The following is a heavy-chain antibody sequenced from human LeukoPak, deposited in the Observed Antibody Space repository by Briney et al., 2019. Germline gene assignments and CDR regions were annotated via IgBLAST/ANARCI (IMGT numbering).Heavy chain of an antibody. V-gene: IGHV3-15*01. CDR2: IMTKTAGGAT. CDR1: GFTFSNTW. CDR3: TTVRSY. J-gene: IGHJ4*02. Sequence: GGSLRLSCVASGFTFSNTWMNWVRQAPGKGLEWVGRIMTKTAGGATDYAAPVKGRFTISRDDSKNTVYLQMNSLNTEDTAVYYCTTVRSYGGEGTLVTVSS.